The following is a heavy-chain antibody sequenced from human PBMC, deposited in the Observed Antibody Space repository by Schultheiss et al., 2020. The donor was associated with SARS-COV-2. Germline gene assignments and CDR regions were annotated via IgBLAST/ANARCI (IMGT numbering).Heavy chain of an antibody. CDR3: ARGITGTTIDY. V-gene: IGHV4-34*01. CDR1: GGSISSYY. D-gene: IGHD1-7*01. J-gene: IGHJ4*02. Sequence: GSLRLSCTVSGGSISSYYWGWIRQPPGKGLEWIGEINHSGSTNYNPSLKSRVTISVDTSKNQFSLKLSSVTAADTAVYYCARGITGTTIDYWGQGTLVTVSS. CDR2: INHSGST.